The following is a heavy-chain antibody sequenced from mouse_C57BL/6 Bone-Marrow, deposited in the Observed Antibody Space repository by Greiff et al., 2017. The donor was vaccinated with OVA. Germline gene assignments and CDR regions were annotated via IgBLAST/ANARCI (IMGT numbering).Heavy chain of an antibody. Sequence: EVHLVESGAGLVKPGGSLKLSCAASGFTFSSYAMSWVRQTPEKRLEWVAYISSGGDYIYYADTVKGRFTISRDNARNTRYLQMSSLKSEDTAMYYCTRLLDAMDYWGQGTSVTVSS. V-gene: IGHV5-9-1*02. CDR2: ISSGGDYI. J-gene: IGHJ4*01. CDR3: TRLLDAMDY. CDR1: GFTFSSYA. D-gene: IGHD2-1*01.